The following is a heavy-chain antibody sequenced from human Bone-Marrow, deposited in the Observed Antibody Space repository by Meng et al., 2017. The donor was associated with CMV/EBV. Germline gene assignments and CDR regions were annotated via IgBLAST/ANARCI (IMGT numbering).Heavy chain of an antibody. CDR2: IYYSGST. D-gene: IGHD1-26*01. Sequence: SETLSLTCTVSGGSISSYYWSWIRQPPGKGLEWIGYIYYSGSTNYNPSLKSRVTISVDTSKNQFSLKLSSVTAADTAIYYCTRGSAAAAGATILPDYWAQGALATFSS. V-gene: IGHV4-59*01. CDR3: TRGSAAAAGATILPDY. CDR1: GGSISSYY. J-gene: IGHJ4*02.